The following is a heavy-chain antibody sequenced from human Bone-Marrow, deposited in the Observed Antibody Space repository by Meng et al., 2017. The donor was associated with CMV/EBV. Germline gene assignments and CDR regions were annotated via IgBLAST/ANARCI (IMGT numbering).Heavy chain of an antibody. Sequence: GESLKISCAASGFTFSSYWMSWVRQAPGKGLEWVANIKQDGSEKYYVDSVKGRFTISRDNAKNSLYLQMNSLRAEDTAVYYCAREPIVVVPAASLYYYYGMDVWGQGTTVTGSS. CDR3: AREPIVVVPAASLYYYYGMDV. D-gene: IGHD2-2*01. J-gene: IGHJ6*01. V-gene: IGHV3-7*01. CDR2: IKQDGSEK. CDR1: GFTFSSYW.